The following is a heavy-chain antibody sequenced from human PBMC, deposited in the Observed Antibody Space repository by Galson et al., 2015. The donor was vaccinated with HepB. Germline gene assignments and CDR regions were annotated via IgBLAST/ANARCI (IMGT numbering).Heavy chain of an antibody. CDR1: GFSFSSHW. CDR2: IKEDGSLT. D-gene: IGHD6-19*01. J-gene: IGHJ4*02. CDR3: AGGFAVAGPFEY. V-gene: IGHV3-7*01. Sequence: SLRLSCAASGFSFSSHWMSWVRQAPGKGLEWVANIKEDGSLTCQVDSVKGRFTISRDNAKSSLYLQMNSLRSEDTAVYYCAGGFAVAGPFEYWGQGALVTVSS.